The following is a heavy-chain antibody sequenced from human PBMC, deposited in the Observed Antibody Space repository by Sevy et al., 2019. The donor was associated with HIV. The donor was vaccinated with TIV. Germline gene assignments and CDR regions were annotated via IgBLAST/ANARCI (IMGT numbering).Heavy chain of an antibody. Sequence: GGSLRLSCAASGFTFSRYAMHWVRQAPGKGLEWVSVIYSGGSTYYADSVKGRFTISRDNSKNTLYLQMNSLRAEDTAVYYCARGWVYAPYYFDYWGQGTLVTVSS. CDR1: GFTFSRYA. CDR3: ARGWVYAPYYFDY. J-gene: IGHJ4*02. D-gene: IGHD2-8*01. CDR2: IYSGGST. V-gene: IGHV3-53*01.